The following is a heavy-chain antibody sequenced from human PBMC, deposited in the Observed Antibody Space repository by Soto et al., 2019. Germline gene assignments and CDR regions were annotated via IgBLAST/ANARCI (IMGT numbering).Heavy chain of an antibody. CDR3: AAGGGLPRYY. V-gene: IGHV4-30-2*01. J-gene: IGHJ4*02. D-gene: IGHD5-12*01. Sequence: SETLSLTCAVSGGSISSGGYSWSWIRQPPGKGLEWIGYIYHSGSTYYNPSLKSRVTISVDRSKNQFSLKLSSVTAADTAVYYCAAGGGLPRYYWGQGTLVTSPQ. CDR2: IYHSGST. CDR1: GGSISSGGYS.